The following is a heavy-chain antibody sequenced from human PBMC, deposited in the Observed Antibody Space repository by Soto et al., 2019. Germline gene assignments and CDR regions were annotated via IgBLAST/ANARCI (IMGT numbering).Heavy chain of an antibody. Sequence: QVQLVESGGGVVQPGGSLRLSCAGSGFNFNNYGMYWVRQAPGKGLEWVAFISFQGTNDYYAEAVKGRFTISKDYSKKTLVVQMNSMGADDTAMYYCVKLMFDHDSSGFSGDYWGQGTLVTVS. V-gene: IGHV3-30*18. CDR3: VKLMFDHDSSGFSGDY. D-gene: IGHD3-22*01. CDR1: GFNFNNYG. J-gene: IGHJ4*02. CDR2: ISFQGTND.